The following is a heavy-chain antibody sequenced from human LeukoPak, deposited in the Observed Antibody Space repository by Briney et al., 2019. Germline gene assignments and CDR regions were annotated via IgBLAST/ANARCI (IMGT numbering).Heavy chain of an antibody. CDR1: GGSFSGYY. CDR2: INHSGST. CDR3: ARGLSEQLATPP. D-gene: IGHD6-6*01. J-gene: IGHJ5*02. V-gene: IGHV4-34*01. Sequence: SETLSLTCAVYGGSFSGYYWSWIRQPPGKGLEWIGEINHSGSTNYNPSLKSRVTISVDTSKNQFSLKLSSVTAADTAVYYCARGLSEQLATPPWGQGTLVTLSS.